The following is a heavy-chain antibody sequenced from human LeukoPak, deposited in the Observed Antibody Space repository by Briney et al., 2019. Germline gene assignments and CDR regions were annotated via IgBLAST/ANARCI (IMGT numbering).Heavy chain of an antibody. V-gene: IGHV3-23*01. CDR1: GFTFSSYA. CDR2: ISGSGGST. J-gene: IGHJ2*01. CDR3: ARAFRDFWSGSKNWYFDL. D-gene: IGHD3-3*01. Sequence: GGSLRLSCAASGFTFSSYAMSWVRQAPGKGLEWVSAISGSGGSTYYADSVKGRFTISRDNSKNTLYLQMNSLRAEDTAVYYCARAFRDFWSGSKNWYFDLWGRGTLVTVSS.